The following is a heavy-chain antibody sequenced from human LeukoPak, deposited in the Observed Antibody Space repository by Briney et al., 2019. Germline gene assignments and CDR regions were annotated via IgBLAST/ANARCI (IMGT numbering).Heavy chain of an antibody. CDR1: GYTFTDYY. CDR3: ARDRAWELHGLPF. Sequence: ASVKVSCKASGYTFTDYYMHWVRQAPGQGLEWMGWINPNTGGTNYAQKFQGRVTMTRDTSISTAYMELSRLRSDDTAVYYCARDRAWELHGLPFWGQGTLVTVSS. CDR2: INPNTGGT. V-gene: IGHV1-2*02. D-gene: IGHD1-26*01. J-gene: IGHJ4*02.